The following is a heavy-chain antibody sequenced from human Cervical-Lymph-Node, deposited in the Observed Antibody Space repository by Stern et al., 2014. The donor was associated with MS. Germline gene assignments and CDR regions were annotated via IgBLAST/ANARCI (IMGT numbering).Heavy chain of an antibody. CDR1: GFPLSIYS. J-gene: IGHJ5*01. Sequence: EVQLEESGGGLVQPGGSLRLSCAASGFPLSIYSMNWVRQAPGKGLEWVSYISTISTIYYADSVQGRFTISRDNAKNSLYLQMNSLRAEDTAVYFCARDDWVERLDSWGQGTLVTVSS. CDR3: ARDDWVERLDS. V-gene: IGHV3-48*01. CDR2: ISTISTI. D-gene: IGHD1-1*01.